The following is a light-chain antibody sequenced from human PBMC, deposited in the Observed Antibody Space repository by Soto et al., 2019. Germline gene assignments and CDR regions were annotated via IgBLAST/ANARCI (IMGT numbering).Light chain of an antibody. CDR2: SNT. CDR3: AAWDDSLNGYV. V-gene: IGLV1-44*01. Sequence: QSALTQPPSTSGTPGQRVTVSCSGSSSNIGSNTVNWYQHLPGTAPELLIYSNTQRPSGVPDRFSGSKSGTSASLAVSGLQSEDEADYYCAAWDDSLNGYVFXAGTKVTVL. J-gene: IGLJ1*01. CDR1: SSNIGSNT.